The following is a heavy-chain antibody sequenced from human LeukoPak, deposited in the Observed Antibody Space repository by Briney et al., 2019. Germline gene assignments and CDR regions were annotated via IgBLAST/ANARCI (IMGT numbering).Heavy chain of an antibody. CDR1: GFAFSSYW. J-gene: IGHJ3*02. V-gene: IGHV3-7*04. CDR3: ARDYFDSGDYYDAFDI. Sequence: GGSLRLSCTGSGFAFSSYWMNWVRQAPGKGLEWVANIKQDGSERYYVDSVKGRFTISRDNAKNSLYLQMNSLRAEDTAVYYCARDYFDSGDYYDAFDIWGQGTMVPVSS. CDR2: IKQDGSER. D-gene: IGHD3-22*01.